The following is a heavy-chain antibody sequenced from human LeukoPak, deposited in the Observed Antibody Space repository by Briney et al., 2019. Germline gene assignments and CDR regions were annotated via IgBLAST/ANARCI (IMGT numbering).Heavy chain of an antibody. CDR2: MNPNSGNT. CDR3: ARENTAMVNNYYGMDV. Sequence: ASVKVSCKASGYTFTSYDINWVRQATGQGLEWMGRMNPNSGNTGYAQKFQGRVTMTRNTSISTAYMELSSLRSEDTAVYYCARENTAMVNNYYGMDVWGQGTTVTVSS. V-gene: IGHV1-8*01. J-gene: IGHJ6*02. D-gene: IGHD5-18*01. CDR1: GYTFTSYD.